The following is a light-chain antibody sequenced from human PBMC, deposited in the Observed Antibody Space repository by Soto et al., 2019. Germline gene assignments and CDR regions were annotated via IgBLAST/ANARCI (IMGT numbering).Light chain of an antibody. Sequence: DIVMTQSPLSLPVTPGEPASISCRSSQSLLHSNGYNYLDWYLQKPGQSPQLLIYLGSNRASGVPDRFSGSGSGPDFTLKISRVAAEDVGVYYCMQALQTPITFGQGTRLEIK. V-gene: IGKV2-28*01. CDR2: LGS. CDR1: QSLLHSNGYNY. CDR3: MQALQTPIT. J-gene: IGKJ5*01.